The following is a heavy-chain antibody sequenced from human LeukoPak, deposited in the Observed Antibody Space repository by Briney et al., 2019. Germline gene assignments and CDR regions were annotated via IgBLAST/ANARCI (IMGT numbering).Heavy chain of an antibody. V-gene: IGHV3-7*01. CDR3: AREGSSGWYFYYYYYMDV. J-gene: IGHJ6*03. CDR2: IKQDGSEK. Sequence: GGSLRLSCAASGFTLSRYWMSWVRQAPGKGLEWVANIKQDGSEKYYVDSVKGRFTISRDNAKNSLYLQMNSLRAEDTAVYYCAREGSSGWYFYYYYYMDVWGKGTTVTVSS. CDR1: GFTLSRYW. D-gene: IGHD6-19*01.